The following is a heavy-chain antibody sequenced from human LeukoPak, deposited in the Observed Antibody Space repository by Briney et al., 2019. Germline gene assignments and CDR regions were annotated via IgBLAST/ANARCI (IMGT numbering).Heavy chain of an antibody. CDR3: ARDTTYYDFWSGYPSWKFDY. Sequence: GESLKISCKGAGYSFTSYWIGWVRQMPGKGLEWMGIIYPGDSDTRYSPSFQGQVTISADKSISTAYLQWSSLKASDTAMYYCARDTTYYDFWSGYPSWKFDYWVQGTMVTVSP. V-gene: IGHV5-51*01. CDR2: IYPGDSDT. CDR1: GYSFTSYW. D-gene: IGHD3-3*01. J-gene: IGHJ4*02.